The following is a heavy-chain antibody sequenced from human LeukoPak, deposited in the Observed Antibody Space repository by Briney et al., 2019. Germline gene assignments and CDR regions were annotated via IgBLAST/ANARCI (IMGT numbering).Heavy chain of an antibody. J-gene: IGHJ4*02. V-gene: IGHV5-51*01. CDR2: IYPGDSDT. CDR3: AKLSSGYYSTPFDY. D-gene: IGHD3-22*01. CDR1: GYSFTNYW. Sequence: GESLKISCKGSGYSFTNYWIGWVRQMPGKGLEWMGIIYPGDSDTKYSPSFQGQVTISADKSISTAYLQWTSLKASDTAMFYCAKLSSGYYSTPFDYWGQGTLFTVSS.